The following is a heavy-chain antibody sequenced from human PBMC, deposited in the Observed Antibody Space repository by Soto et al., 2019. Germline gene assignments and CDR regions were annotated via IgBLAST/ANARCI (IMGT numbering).Heavy chain of an antibody. CDR3: ARGITLPTPLDY. D-gene: IGHD1-20*01. J-gene: IGHJ4*02. V-gene: IGHV1-46*01. CDR1: GYAFTSYH. Sequence: GASVKVSCKASGYAFTSYHMHWVRQAPGQGLQRMGIINPSGGSTFYAQKFQGRVTMTRDTSTSTVYMDLSSLRSEDTAVYYCARGITLPTPLDYWGQGTLVTVSS. CDR2: INPSGGST.